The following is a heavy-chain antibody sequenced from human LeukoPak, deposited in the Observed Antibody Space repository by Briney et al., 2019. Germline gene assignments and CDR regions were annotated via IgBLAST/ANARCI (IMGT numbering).Heavy chain of an antibody. CDR1: GGSISSGDYY. J-gene: IGHJ3*02. CDR3: ARARGLYCSSTSCYADAFDI. V-gene: IGHV4-30-4*08. D-gene: IGHD2-2*01. Sequence: SQTLSLTCSVSGGSISSGDYYWSWIRQPPGKGLEWIGYIYYSGSTYYNPSLKSRVTISVDTSKNQFSLKLSSVTAAGTAVYYCARARGLYCSSTSCYADAFDIWGQGTMVTVSS. CDR2: IYYSGST.